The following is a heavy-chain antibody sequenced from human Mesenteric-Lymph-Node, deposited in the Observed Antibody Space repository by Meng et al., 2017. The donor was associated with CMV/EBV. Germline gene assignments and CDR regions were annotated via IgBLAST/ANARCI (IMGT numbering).Heavy chain of an antibody. D-gene: IGHD2-15*01. CDR2: IYRSGST. V-gene: IGHV4-59*01. CDR1: GGSTSSNY. CDR3: ARSVIEVVEVAIGVEYYYNGMDV. Sequence: SETLSLTCTVTGGSTSSNYWSWIRQPPGKGLEWIGYIYRSGSTNYNPSLKSRVTISLDTSNNQFSLELRSVTAADTAVYYCARSVIEVVEVAIGVEYYYNGMDVWGQGTTVTVSS. J-gene: IGHJ6*02.